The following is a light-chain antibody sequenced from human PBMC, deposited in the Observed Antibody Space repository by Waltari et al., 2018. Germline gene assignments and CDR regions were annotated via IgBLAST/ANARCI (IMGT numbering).Light chain of an antibody. CDR1: HTVHNY. Sequence: VLTQSPATLSLSPGERATLSCRASHTVHNYLAWYQQKPGQPPRLLMYDASNRATGIPAMFSGSGSETDFTLTISSLEPEDFAVYYCQQRNTWPLTFGGGTTVEI. J-gene: IGKJ4*01. V-gene: IGKV3-11*01. CDR2: DAS. CDR3: QQRNTWPLT.